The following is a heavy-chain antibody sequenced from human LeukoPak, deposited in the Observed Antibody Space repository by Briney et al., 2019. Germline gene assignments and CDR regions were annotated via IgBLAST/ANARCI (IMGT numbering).Heavy chain of an antibody. CDR2: INPSGGST. CDR3: ARELPGRSLYYYDSSGYYNHPNAFDI. V-gene: IGHV1-46*01. D-gene: IGHD3-22*01. CDR1: GYTFTSYY. J-gene: IGHJ3*02. Sequence: ASVKVSCKASGYTFTSYYMHWVRQAPGQGLEWMGIINPSGGSTSYAQKFQGRVTMTRDTSTSTVYMELSSLRSEDTAVYYCARELPGRSLYYYDSSGYYNHPNAFDIWGQGTMVTVSS.